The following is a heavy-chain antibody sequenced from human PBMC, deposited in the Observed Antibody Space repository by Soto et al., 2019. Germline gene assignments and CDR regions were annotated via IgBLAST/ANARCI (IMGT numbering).Heavy chain of an antibody. Sequence: QVQLVQSGAEVKKPGASVKVSCKASGYTFTSYGISWVRQAPGQGLEWMGWISAYNGNTNYAQKLQGRVTMTADTSTSTAYMELRSLRSVDTAVYYCARDRVRGVRSAGDYYMDVWGKGTTVTVSS. V-gene: IGHV1-18*01. CDR2: ISAYNGNT. CDR3: ARDRVRGVRSAGDYYMDV. CDR1: GYTFTSYG. D-gene: IGHD3-10*01. J-gene: IGHJ6*03.